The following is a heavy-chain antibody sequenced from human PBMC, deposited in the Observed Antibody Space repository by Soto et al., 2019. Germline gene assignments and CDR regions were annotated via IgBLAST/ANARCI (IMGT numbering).Heavy chain of an antibody. J-gene: IGHJ6*02. Sequence: ASVKVSCKASGYTFTSYGISWVRQAPGQGLEWMGWISACNGNTNYAQKLQGRVTMTTDTSTSTAYMELRSLRSDDTAVYYCARDRYCSSTSCYRSPNYYYYYGMDVWGQGTTVTVSS. D-gene: IGHD2-2*01. CDR3: ARDRYCSSTSCYRSPNYYYYYGMDV. CDR2: ISACNGNT. V-gene: IGHV1-18*01. CDR1: GYTFTSYG.